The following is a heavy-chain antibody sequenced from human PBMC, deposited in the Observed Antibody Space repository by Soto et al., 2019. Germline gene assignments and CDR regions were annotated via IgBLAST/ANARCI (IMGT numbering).Heavy chain of an antibody. D-gene: IGHD4-4*01. CDR1: GFSLSTSGVG. CDR3: ARSKIVVTTNYGMDV. J-gene: IGHJ6*02. V-gene: IGHV2-5*01. Sequence: SGPTLVNPTQTLTLTCTFSGFSLSTSGVGVGWIRQPPGKALEWLAVIYWNDDKLYSPSLKTRLTITEDTSKNQVVLTMTNMDPVDTATYCCARSKIVVTTNYGMDVWGQGTTVTVSS. CDR2: IYWNDDK.